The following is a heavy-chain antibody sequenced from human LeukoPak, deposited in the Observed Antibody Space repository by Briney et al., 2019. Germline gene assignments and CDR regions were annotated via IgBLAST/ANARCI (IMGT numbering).Heavy chain of an antibody. CDR1: GGSFSGYY. CDR3: AREGRGYSGYARY. J-gene: IGHJ4*02. Sequence: SETLSLTCAVYGGSFSGYYWSWIRHPPGKGLEWIGEINHSGSTNYNPSLKSRVTISVDTSKNQFSLKLSSVTAADTAVYYCAREGRGYSGYARYWGQGTLVTVSS. D-gene: IGHD5-12*01. V-gene: IGHV4-34*01. CDR2: INHSGST.